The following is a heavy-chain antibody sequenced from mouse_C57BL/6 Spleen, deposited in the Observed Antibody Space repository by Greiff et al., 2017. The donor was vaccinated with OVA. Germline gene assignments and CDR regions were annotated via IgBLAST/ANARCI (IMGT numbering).Heavy chain of an antibody. CDR1: GFSLSTSGMG. V-gene: IGHV8-12*01. J-gene: IGHJ2*01. Sequence: QVTLKVSGPGILQSSQTLSLACSFSGFSLSTSGMGVSWLRQPSGKGLEWLAHIYWDDDKRYNPSLKSRSIISKDTSRKQVFLKITSVDTAETATYYFSRSGDGNYFDFWGQGTTLTVSS. CDR2: IYWDDDK. CDR3: SRSGDGNYFDF. D-gene: IGHD2-1*01.